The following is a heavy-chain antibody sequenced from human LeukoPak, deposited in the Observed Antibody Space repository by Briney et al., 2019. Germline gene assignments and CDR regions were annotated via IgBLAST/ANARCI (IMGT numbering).Heavy chain of an antibody. V-gene: IGHV4-38-2*02. J-gene: IGHJ4*02. D-gene: IGHD6-13*01. CDR1: GYSISSGYY. CDR2: IYHSGST. Sequence: PSETLSLTCTVSGYSISSGYYWGWIRQPPGKGLEWIGSIYHSGSTYYNPSLKSRVTISVDTSKNQFSLKLSSVTAADTAVYYCARDLTRYRRFAAAGSGNYGCWGQGTLVTVSS. CDR3: ARDLTRYRRFAAAGSGNYGC.